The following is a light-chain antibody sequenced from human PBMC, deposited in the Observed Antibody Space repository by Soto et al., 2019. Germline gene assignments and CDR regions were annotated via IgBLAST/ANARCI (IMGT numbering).Light chain of an antibody. V-gene: IGKV1D-12*01. J-gene: IGKJ4*01. CDR1: QGIRSW. CDR2: AAS. Sequence: DIQMTQSPSSVSASVGDRVTITCRASQGIRSWLAWYQQSPGKAPKLLISAASSLQSAVPSRFSGSRSGTDFTLTISSLQPDDFATYYCQQSDTFPATFGGGTKVEIK. CDR3: QQSDTFPAT.